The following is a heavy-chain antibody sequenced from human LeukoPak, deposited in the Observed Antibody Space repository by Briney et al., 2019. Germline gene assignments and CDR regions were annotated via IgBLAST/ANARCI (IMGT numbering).Heavy chain of an antibody. CDR1: GFTFSSYW. J-gene: IGHJ4*02. CDR2: IKEDASAQ. V-gene: IGHV3-7*01. D-gene: IGHD3-3*01. Sequence: PGGSLRLPCAASGFTFSSYWMSWVRQAPGKGLEWVANIKEDASAQHYVDSVKGRFTISRDNAKNSLYLQMNSLRAEDTAVYYCGRGNDFWGQGTLVTVSS. CDR3: GRGNDF.